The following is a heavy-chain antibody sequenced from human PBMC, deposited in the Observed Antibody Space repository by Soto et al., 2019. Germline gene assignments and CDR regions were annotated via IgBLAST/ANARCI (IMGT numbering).Heavy chain of an antibody. CDR3: ATRDSSGYYSDY. V-gene: IGHV5-51*01. Sequence: GESLKISCKGSGYSFTSHWIGWVRQMRGKGLEWRAIVYPGDSDTRYNPSFQGQVTISADKSVNTAYLQWSSPKASDTAIYYCATRDSSGYYSDYWGPGTLVTVSS. J-gene: IGHJ4*02. CDR1: GYSFTSHW. CDR2: VYPGDSDT. D-gene: IGHD3-22*01.